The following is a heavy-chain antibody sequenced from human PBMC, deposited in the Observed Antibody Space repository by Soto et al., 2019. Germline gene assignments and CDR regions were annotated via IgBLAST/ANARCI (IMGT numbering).Heavy chain of an antibody. CDR2: INSGASTT. CDR1: GFTFSSSW. D-gene: IGHD3-10*01. Sequence: GGSLRLSCAASGFTFSSSWMHWVRQAPGKGLVWVSRINSGASTTNYADSVKGRFTISRDNAKNTLYLQMDSLTAEDTAVYYCARGPTGWFGYDDWGEGTLVTVCS. J-gene: IGHJ4*02. V-gene: IGHV3-74*01. CDR3: ARGPTGWFGYDD.